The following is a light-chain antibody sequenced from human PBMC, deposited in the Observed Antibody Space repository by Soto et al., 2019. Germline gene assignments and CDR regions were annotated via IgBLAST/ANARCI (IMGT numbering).Light chain of an antibody. Sequence: SVLTQPASVSGSPGQSIAISCTGTSSDVGGYNYVSWYQQHPGKAPKLMVYDVSNRPSGVSNRFSGSKSGNTASLTISVLQAEDEADYYCSSYTSSSTYVFGNGTKVTGL. J-gene: IGLJ1*01. CDR3: SSYTSSSTYV. CDR2: DVS. CDR1: SSDVGGYNY. V-gene: IGLV2-14*01.